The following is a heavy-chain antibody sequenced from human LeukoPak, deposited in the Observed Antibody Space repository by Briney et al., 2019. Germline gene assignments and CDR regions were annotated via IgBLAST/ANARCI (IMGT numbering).Heavy chain of an antibody. CDR1: GYTFTSYD. V-gene: IGHV1-8*01. Sequence: ASVKVSCKASGYTFTSYDINWVRQATGQGLEWMGWMNPNSGNTGYAQKFEGRVTMTRNTSISTAYMELSSLRSEDTAVYYCARATSSRDHTAGYWGQGTLVTVSS. J-gene: IGHJ4*02. CDR3: ARATSSRDHTAGY. CDR2: MNPNSGNT. D-gene: IGHD5-18*01.